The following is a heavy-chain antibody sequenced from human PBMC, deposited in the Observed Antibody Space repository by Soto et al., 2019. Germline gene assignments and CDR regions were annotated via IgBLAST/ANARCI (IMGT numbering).Heavy chain of an antibody. D-gene: IGHD3-16*02. CDR1: GGSFSCYY. J-gene: IGHJ4*02. CDR3: AXGPPYYDYVWGSYRLDY. Sequence: PSETLSLTCAVYGGSFSCYYWSWIRQPPGKGLEWIGEINHSGSTNYNPSLKSRVTISVDTSKNQFSLKLSSVTAADTAVYYCAXGPPYYDYVWGSYRLDYWGQGTLVTVSS. V-gene: IGHV4-34*01. CDR2: INHSGST.